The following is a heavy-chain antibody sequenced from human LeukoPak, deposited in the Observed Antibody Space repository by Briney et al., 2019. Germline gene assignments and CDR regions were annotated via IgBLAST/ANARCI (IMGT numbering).Heavy chain of an antibody. CDR3: ARPYNWNGLVGNEIYYYGMDV. V-gene: IGHV1-18*01. Sequence: ASVKVSYKASGYTFTSYGISWVRQAPGQGLEWMGWISAYNGNTNYAQKLQGRVTMTTDTSTSTAYMELRSLRSDDTAVYYCARPYNWNGLVGNEIYYYGMDVWGQGTTVTVSS. D-gene: IGHD1-1*01. J-gene: IGHJ6*02. CDR2: ISAYNGNT. CDR1: GYTFTSYG.